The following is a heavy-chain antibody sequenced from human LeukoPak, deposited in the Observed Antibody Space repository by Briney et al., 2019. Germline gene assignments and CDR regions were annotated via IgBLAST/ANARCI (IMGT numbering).Heavy chain of an antibody. V-gene: IGHV3-43D*04. CDR3: ARSGHYGIDL. J-gene: IGHJ3*01. CDR2: ITWDVTTT. D-gene: IGHD3-3*01. CDR1: RFAFDDYA. Sequence: GGSLRLSCVASRFAFDDYAMDWVRQSPGKGLEWVSFITWDVTTTSYVDSVRGRFTISRDNSKNSLYLQLDSLRVEDSGLSYCARSGHYGIDLWGQGTMVTVSS.